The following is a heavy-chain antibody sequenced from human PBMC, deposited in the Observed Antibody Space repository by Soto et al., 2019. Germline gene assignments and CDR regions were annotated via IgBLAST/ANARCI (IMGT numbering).Heavy chain of an antibody. V-gene: IGHV5-51*01. Sequence: GESLKISCKGSGYNFAGYWIAWVRQMPGKGLALMGIIYPSDSDTRYRPSFQGQVTISAAKSISSAYLQWSSLRASDTAMYYCARGGVSTLTFDYWGQGTPVTVS. CDR2: IYPSDSDT. CDR3: ARGGVSTLTFDY. CDR1: GYNFAGYW. J-gene: IGHJ4*02. D-gene: IGHD3-3*01.